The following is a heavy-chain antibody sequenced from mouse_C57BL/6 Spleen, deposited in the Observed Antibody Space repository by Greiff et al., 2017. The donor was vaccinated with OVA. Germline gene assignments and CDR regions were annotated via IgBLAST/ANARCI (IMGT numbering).Heavy chain of an antibody. CDR1: GYAFSSYW. J-gene: IGHJ2*01. D-gene: IGHD1-1*01. Sequence: VQLQQSGAELVKPGASVKISCKASGYAFSSYWMNWVKQRPGKGLEGIGQIYPGDGDTNYNGKFKGKATLTADKSSSTAYMQLSSLTSEDSAVYFCARLRGITTMTVDYWGQGTTLTVSS. CDR3: ARLRGITTMTVDY. CDR2: IYPGDGDT. V-gene: IGHV1-80*01.